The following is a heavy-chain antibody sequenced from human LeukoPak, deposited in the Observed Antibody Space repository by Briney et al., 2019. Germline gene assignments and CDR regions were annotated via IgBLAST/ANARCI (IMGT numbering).Heavy chain of an antibody. CDR2: INRDGSST. D-gene: IGHD6-6*01. CDR1: GIIFSNYW. V-gene: IGHV3-74*01. Sequence: LAGGSLRLSCAASGIIFSNYWMHWVRQAPGKGLVWVSRINRDGSSTSYADSVRGRFTISRDNAKNTLYLQMNSLRAEDTAVYFCVSLGYSSSSVRYWGQGTLVTVSS. CDR3: VSLGYSSSSVRY. J-gene: IGHJ4*02.